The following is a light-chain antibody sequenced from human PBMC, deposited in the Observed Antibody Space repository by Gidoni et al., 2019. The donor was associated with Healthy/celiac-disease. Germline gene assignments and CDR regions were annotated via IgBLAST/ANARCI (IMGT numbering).Light chain of an antibody. CDR2: AAS. Sequence: DIQMTQSPSSLSAYVGERVTITCRASQSISSYLNWYQQKPGKAPKLLIYAASSLQSGVPSRFSGSGSGTDFTLTISSLQPEDFATYYCQQSYSTPPTFGGXTKVEIK. CDR1: QSISSY. V-gene: IGKV1-39*01. J-gene: IGKJ4*01. CDR3: QQSYSTPPT.